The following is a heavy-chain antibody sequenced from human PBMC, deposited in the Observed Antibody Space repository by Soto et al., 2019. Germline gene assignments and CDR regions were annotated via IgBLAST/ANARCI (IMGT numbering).Heavy chain of an antibody. J-gene: IGHJ4*02. CDR2: IIPIFGTA. D-gene: IGHD3-3*01. CDR3: ARTIFGVTMPYYFDY. Sequence: QVQLVQSGAEVKKPGSSVKVSCKASGGTFSSYAISWVRQAPGQGLEWMGGIIPIFGTANYAQKFQGRVTITADKATSTAYRELRSLRSEDTAVYYCARTIFGVTMPYYFDYWGQGPLVTVSS. CDR1: GGTFSSYA. V-gene: IGHV1-69*06.